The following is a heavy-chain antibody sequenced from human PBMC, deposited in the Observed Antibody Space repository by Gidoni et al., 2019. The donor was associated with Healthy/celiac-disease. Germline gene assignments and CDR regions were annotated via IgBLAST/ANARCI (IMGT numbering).Heavy chain of an antibody. CDR1: GGPISSYY. V-gene: IGHV4-59*01. D-gene: IGHD4-17*01. CDR2: IYSSGST. J-gene: IGHJ2*01. Sequence: QVQLQESGPGLVKPSETLSLTCTVSGGPISSYYWSWIRQPPGKGLEWIGYIYSSGSTNYNPTLKSRVTISVDTSKNQLSLKLSSVTAADTAVYYCARRWIYGEGNWYFDLWGRGTLVTVSS. CDR3: ARRWIYGEGNWYFDL.